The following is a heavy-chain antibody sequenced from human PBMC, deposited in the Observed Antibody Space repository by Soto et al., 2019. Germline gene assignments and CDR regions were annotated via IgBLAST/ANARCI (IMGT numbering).Heavy chain of an antibody. CDR1: GGSISTNW. V-gene: IGHV4-4*02. J-gene: IGHJ4*02. CDR2: IYHSGST. Sequence: QVQLQESGPGLMKPSGTLSLTCAVSGGSISTNWWSWVRQPPGKGLGWIGEIYHSGSTNYNPSLENRVTMSVDKSQNHLSLILHSVTAADTAVYYCARHIAVSGTRGFDFWGQGTLVTVSS. D-gene: IGHD5-12*01. CDR3: ARHIAVSGTRGFDF.